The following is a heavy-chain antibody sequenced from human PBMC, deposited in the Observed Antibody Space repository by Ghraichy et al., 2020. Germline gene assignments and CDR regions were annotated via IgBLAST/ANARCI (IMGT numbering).Heavy chain of an antibody. CDR1: GFTFSTYA. CDR2: IWYDGSSQ. V-gene: IGHV3-33*06. Sequence: SCAAYGFTFSTYAMFWVRKAPGKGLEWVAAIWYDGSSQYYGDTVDGRFTISRDNSKNTVYLQMSSLRVEDTAVYFCTKGSVNYAVNNWFDPWVQGTPVTVST. J-gene: IGHJ5*02. CDR3: TKGSVNYAVNNWFDP. D-gene: IGHD1-7*01.